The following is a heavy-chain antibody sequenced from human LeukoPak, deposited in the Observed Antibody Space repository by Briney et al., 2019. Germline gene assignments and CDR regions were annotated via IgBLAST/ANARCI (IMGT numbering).Heavy chain of an antibody. CDR2: ISSSGAYI. CDR1: GFTFSDYP. V-gene: IGHV3-21*04. CDR3: ARTGSSSWYTFHEKIDY. J-gene: IGHJ4*02. Sequence: KPGGSLRLSCTASGFTFSDYPMNWVRQAPGKGLEWVSSISSSGAYIYYADSLKGRFTISKDNAKNSLYLQVNSLRAEDTAVYYCARTGSSSWYTFHEKIDYWGQGTLVTVSS. D-gene: IGHD6-13*01.